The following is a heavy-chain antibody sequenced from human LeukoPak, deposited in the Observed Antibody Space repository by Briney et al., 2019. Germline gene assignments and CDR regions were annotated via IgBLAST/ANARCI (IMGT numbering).Heavy chain of an antibody. CDR2: IFYSGST. Sequence: SEPRSLTCTVLGASISSYYWSWIRQPPGKGLDWIGYIFYSGSTNYNPSLTSRVTISVDTSKNQFSLKLSSVTAADTAVYYCARGLTAMVLPFDYWGQGTLVTVSS. V-gene: IGHV4-59*01. J-gene: IGHJ4*02. D-gene: IGHD5-18*01. CDR3: ARGLTAMVLPFDY. CDR1: GASISSYY.